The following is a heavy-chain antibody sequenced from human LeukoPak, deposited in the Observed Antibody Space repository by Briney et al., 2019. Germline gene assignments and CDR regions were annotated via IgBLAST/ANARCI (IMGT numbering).Heavy chain of an antibody. J-gene: IGHJ6*02. V-gene: IGHV3-23*01. CDR2: ISGSGGST. Sequence: GGSLRLSCAASGFTFSSYAMSWVRQAPGKGLEWVSAISGSGGSTYYADSVKGRFTISRDNSKNTLYLQMNGLRAEDTAVYYCAKDLDYYGLGSYPYGMDVWGQGTTVTVSS. D-gene: IGHD3-10*01. CDR3: AKDLDYYGLGSYPYGMDV. CDR1: GFTFSSYA.